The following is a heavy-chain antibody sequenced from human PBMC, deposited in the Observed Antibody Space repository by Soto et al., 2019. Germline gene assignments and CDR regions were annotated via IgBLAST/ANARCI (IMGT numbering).Heavy chain of an antibody. CDR2: INPSGDTT. V-gene: IGHV1-46*01. CDR3: ARGMAVTTTSVGHYYYMDV. J-gene: IGHJ6*03. D-gene: IGHD6-19*01. CDR1: GYTFTNYS. Sequence: QVQLVQSGAEVKKPGASVKVSCKTSGYTFTNYSMYWVRQAPGQGLEWMGIINPSGDTTAYAQKFQGRVSMTRDTSTSTVYMEPNSLRSEDTALHYCARGMAVTTTSVGHYYYMDVWGKGTTVTVSS.